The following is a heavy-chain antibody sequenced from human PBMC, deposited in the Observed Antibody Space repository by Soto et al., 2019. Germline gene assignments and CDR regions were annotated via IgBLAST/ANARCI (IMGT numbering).Heavy chain of an antibody. CDR1: GGSFRTYA. V-gene: IGHV1-69*13. D-gene: IGHD2-21*01. CDR2: IIPMLAAP. CDR3: ARVGPPSPSVIWFFDL. Sequence: SVKVSCKASGGSFRTYAINWVRQAPGQGLEWMGGIIPMLAAPTYAQKFQGRLTITADESTTTVYMGLSSLTSEDTAVYYCARVGPPSPSVIWFFDLWGRGTLVTVSS. J-gene: IGHJ2*01.